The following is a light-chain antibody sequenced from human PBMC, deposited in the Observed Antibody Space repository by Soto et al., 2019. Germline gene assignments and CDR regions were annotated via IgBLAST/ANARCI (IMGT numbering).Light chain of an antibody. J-gene: IGKJ1*01. CDR3: QQSYTTPRT. V-gene: IGKV1-39*01. CDR2: GAS. Sequence: DIQMTQSPSSLSASVGDRVTIMCRASRSIGNDLNWYQKKVGETPKLLVFGASNLQGGVPTRFSGAGSGTHFTLTVSNLQPEDFVTYYCQQSYTTPRTFGQGTKVDIK. CDR1: RSIGND.